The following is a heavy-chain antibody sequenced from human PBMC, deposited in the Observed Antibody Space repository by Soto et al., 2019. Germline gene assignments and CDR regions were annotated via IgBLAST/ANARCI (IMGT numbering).Heavy chain of an antibody. V-gene: IGHV1-69*11. CDR1: GGTFSSYA. J-gene: IGHJ6*02. Sequence: ASVKVSCKASGGTFSSYAISWVRQAPGQGLEWMGRIIPFIGTANYAQKFQGRVTITADESTSTAYMELTSLRSEDTAVYYCARVVMTTVTASYYYGMDVWGQGTAVTVYS. CDR3: ARVVMTTVTASYYYGMDV. D-gene: IGHD4-4*01. CDR2: IIPFIGTA.